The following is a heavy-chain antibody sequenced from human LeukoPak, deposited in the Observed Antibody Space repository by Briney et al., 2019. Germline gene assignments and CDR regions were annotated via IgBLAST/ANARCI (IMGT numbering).Heavy chain of an antibody. V-gene: IGHV1-69*13. D-gene: IGHD6-6*01. CDR1: GDTFSSYA. CDR2: IIPIFGTA. Sequence: SVKVSCKASGDTFSSYAISWVRQAPGQGLEWMGGIIPIFGTANYAQEFQGRVTITADESTSTAYMELSSLRSEDTAVYYCARGPPLGEYSSSPGPPYYYYYYMDVWGKGTTVTVSS. J-gene: IGHJ6*03. CDR3: ARGPPLGEYSSSPGPPYYYYYYMDV.